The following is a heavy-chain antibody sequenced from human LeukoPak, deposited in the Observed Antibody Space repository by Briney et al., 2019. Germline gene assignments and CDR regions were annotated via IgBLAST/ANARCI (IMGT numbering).Heavy chain of an antibody. V-gene: IGHV3-23*01. J-gene: IGHJ4*02. CDR1: GFTFSSYA. CDR2: IRDSGSST. D-gene: IGHD1-26*01. Sequence: GGALRLSCAASGFTFSSYAMSWVRQAPGKGLEWVSAIRDSGSSTHYADSVKGRFTTSRDNSKNTLFLQMNSLRAEDTAIYYCAKYGPQDSGSAHFDYWGQGALVTVSS. CDR3: AKYGPQDSGSAHFDY.